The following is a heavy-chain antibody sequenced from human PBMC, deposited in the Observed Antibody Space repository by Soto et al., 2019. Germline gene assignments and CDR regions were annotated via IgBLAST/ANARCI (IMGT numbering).Heavy chain of an antibody. CDR3: VKESCSPFFDY. Sequence: EVQLLESGGGLVQPGGSLRLSCAASGFTFSSYAMGWVRQAPGKGPEWLSAIGGSGRDTYYPDSVKGRFTVSRDNSKKTLYLQRNSLRAGDTAVSYCVKESCSPFFDYWGQGSMVTVSS. J-gene: IGHJ4*02. V-gene: IGHV3-23*01. CDR1: GFTFSSYA. CDR2: IGGSGRDT. D-gene: IGHD2-21*01.